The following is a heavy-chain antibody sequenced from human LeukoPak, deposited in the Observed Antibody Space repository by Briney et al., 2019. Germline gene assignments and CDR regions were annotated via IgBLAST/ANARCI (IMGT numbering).Heavy chain of an antibody. J-gene: IGHJ3*02. CDR3: ARSEYSYGADAFDI. D-gene: IGHD5-18*01. V-gene: IGHV4-61*02. Sequence: SETLSLTCTVSGGSISSGSYYWSWIRQPAGKGLEWIGRIYTSGSTNYNPSLKSRVTISVDTSKNQFSLKLSSVTAADTAVYYCARSEYSYGADAFDIWGQGTMVTVSS. CDR1: GGSISSGSYY. CDR2: IYTSGST.